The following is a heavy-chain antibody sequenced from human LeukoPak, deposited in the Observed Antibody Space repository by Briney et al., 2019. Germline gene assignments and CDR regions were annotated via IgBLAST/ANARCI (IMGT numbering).Heavy chain of an antibody. CDR1: GYTFTGYY. CDR2: INPNSGGT. D-gene: IGHD2-2*01. Sequence: ASVKVSCKASGYTFTGYYMHWVRQAPGQGLEWMGWINPNSGGTNYAQKFEGRVTMTRDTSISTAYMELSRLRSDDTAVYYCARDSGSAARSVWWLGSWGQGTLVTVSS. J-gene: IGHJ5*01. CDR3: ARDSGSAARSVWWLGS. V-gene: IGHV1-2*02.